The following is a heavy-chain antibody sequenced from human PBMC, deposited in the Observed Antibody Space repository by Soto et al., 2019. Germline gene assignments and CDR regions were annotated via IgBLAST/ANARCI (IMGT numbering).Heavy chain of an antibody. D-gene: IGHD6-13*01. Sequence: VQLVESGGGVVQPGRSLRLSCAASGFTFSSYGMHWVRQGPGKGLEWVAVIWYDGSNKYYADSVKGRFTISRDNSKNTLYLQMNSLRAEDTAVYYCARSLSRGIAAAPGDWGQGTLVTVSS. J-gene: IGHJ4*02. CDR2: IWYDGSNK. CDR3: ARSLSRGIAAAPGD. CDR1: GFTFSSYG. V-gene: IGHV3-33*01.